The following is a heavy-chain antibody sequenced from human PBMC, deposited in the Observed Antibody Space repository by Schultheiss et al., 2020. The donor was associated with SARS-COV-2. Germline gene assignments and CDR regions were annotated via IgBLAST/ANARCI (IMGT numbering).Heavy chain of an antibody. CDR3: ATFRNGWSAFDY. Sequence: GGSLRLSCAASGFTFSNCAMSWVRQAPGKGLEWVSLIYSGGFTYYADSVKGRFTISRDNSKNTVYLQMNSLRAEDTAVYYCATFRNGWSAFDYWGQGTLVTVSS. CDR2: IYSGGFT. V-gene: IGHV3-53*01. D-gene: IGHD6-19*01. J-gene: IGHJ4*02. CDR1: GFTFSNCA.